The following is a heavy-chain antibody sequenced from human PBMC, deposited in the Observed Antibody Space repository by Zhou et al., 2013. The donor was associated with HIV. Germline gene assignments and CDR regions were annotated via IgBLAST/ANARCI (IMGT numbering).Heavy chain of an antibody. CDR3: AREGSQYGSSSHNWYFDL. Sequence: QVQLVQSGAEVKKPGASVKVSCKASGYTFTGYYMHWVRQAPGQGLEWMGWINPNSGGTNYAQKFQGWVTMTRDTSISTAYMELSRLRSDDRAVYYCAREGSQYGSSSHNWYFDLWGRGTLVTVSS. CDR1: GYTFTGYY. CDR2: INPNSGGT. D-gene: IGHD6-6*01. V-gene: IGHV1-2*04. J-gene: IGHJ2*01.